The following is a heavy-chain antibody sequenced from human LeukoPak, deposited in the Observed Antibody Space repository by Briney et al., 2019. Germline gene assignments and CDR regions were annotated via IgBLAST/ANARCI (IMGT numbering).Heavy chain of an antibody. J-gene: IGHJ4*02. CDR3: AKASSPSNGCIDY. Sequence: GGSLRLSCAASGFTFSNAWMSWVRQAPGKGLEWVGRIKSKTDGGTTDYAAPVKGRFTISRDDSKNTLYLQMNSLRAEDTAIYYCAKASSPSNGCIDYWGQGTLVTVSS. CDR1: GFTFSNAW. V-gene: IGHV3-15*01. CDR2: IKSKTDGGTT. D-gene: IGHD3-22*01.